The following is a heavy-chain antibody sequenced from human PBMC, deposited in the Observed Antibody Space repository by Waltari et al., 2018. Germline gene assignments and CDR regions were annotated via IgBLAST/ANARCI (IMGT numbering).Heavy chain of an antibody. Sequence: EVQLLESGGGLVQPGGFLRLSCAASGFTFSGHAMMWVRQAPGKGLECVASLTSSGGDTYYADSVKGRFTISRDNSKNTLHLQMNSLSPEDTAIYFCAKGVYDIDHWGQGTLVTVSS. D-gene: IGHD3-3*01. CDR1: GFTFSGHA. CDR2: LTSSGGDT. CDR3: AKGVYDIDH. V-gene: IGHV3-23*01. J-gene: IGHJ4*02.